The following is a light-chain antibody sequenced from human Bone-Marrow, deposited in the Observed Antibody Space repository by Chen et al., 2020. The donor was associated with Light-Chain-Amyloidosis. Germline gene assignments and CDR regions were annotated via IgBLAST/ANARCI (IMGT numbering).Light chain of an antibody. J-gene: IGLJ3*02. CDR3: QVWDRSSDRPV. CDR1: NIGSTS. V-gene: IGLV3-21*02. Sequence: SYVLTQPSSVSVAPGHTATIACGGNNIGSTSVHWYQQTPGQAPLLVVYDDSDRPSGIPERLSGSNSGNTATLTISRVEAGDEVDYYCQVWDRSSDRPVFGGGTKLTVL. CDR2: DDS.